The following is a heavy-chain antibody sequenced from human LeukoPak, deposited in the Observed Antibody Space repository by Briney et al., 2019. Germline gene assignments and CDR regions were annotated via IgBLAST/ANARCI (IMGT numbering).Heavy chain of an antibody. CDR1: GFTFSSYS. J-gene: IGHJ4*02. D-gene: IGHD3-10*01. CDR3: ARAALVRGVDYFDN. V-gene: IGHV3-23*01. Sequence: PGGSLRLSCAASGFTFSSYSMTWVRQAPGKGLEWGSVISGGGGTTYYADSVKGRFTISRDNSKNTLYLQMNSLRAEDTAVYYCARAALVRGVDYFDNWGQGTLVTVSS. CDR2: ISGGGGTT.